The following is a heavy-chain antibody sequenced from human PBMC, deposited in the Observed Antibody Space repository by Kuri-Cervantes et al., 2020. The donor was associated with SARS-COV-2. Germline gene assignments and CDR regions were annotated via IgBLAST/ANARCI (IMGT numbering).Heavy chain of an antibody. V-gene: IGHV3-74*01. Sequence: GESLKISCAASGFTFSSYWMHWVRQAPGKGLVWVSRINSDGSSTSYADSVKGRFTISRDNAKNTLYLQMNSLRAEDTAVYYCARGYDSSGYSLDYWGRGTLVTVSS. CDR2: INSDGSST. CDR1: GFTFSSYW. J-gene: IGHJ4*02. CDR3: ARGYDSSGYSLDY. D-gene: IGHD3-22*01.